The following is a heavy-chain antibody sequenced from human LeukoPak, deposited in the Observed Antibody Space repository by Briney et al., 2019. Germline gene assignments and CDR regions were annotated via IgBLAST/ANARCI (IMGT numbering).Heavy chain of an antibody. CDR2: IKQDGSEK. V-gene: IGHV3-7*01. D-gene: IGHD6-13*01. Sequence: GGSLRLSCAASGFTFSIYWMSWVRQAPGKGLEWVANIKQDGSEKYYVDSVKGRFTISRDNAKNSLYLQMNSLRAEDTAVYYCARDYSSSLWMDYWGQGTLVTVSS. J-gene: IGHJ4*02. CDR1: GFTFSIYW. CDR3: ARDYSSSLWMDY.